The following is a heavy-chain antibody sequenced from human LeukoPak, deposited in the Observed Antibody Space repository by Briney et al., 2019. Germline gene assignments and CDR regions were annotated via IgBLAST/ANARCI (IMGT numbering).Heavy chain of an antibody. CDR3: VREGYGYNYAFDY. CDR1: GFSFSRYE. D-gene: IGHD5-24*01. V-gene: IGHV3-48*03. J-gene: IGHJ4*02. CDR2: IRHRGGSI. Sequence: PGGSLRLSCSASGFSFSRYEMNWVRQAPGKGLEWVSYIRHRGGSIHYADSVKGRFTISRDNAKNSVYLQMNSLRAEDTAIYYCVREGYGYNYAFDYWGQGTLVTVSS.